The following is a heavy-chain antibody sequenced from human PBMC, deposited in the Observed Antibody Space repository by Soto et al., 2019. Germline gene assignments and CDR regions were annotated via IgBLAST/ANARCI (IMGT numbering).Heavy chain of an antibody. CDR2: IRSKAYGGTT. Sequence: PGGSLRLSCTASGFTFGDYAMSWFRQAPGKGLEWVGFIRSKAYGGTTEYAASVKGRFTISRDDSKSIAYLQMNSLKTEDTAAYYCTREGNCSGGSCYLSRWFDPWGQGTLVTVSS. V-gene: IGHV3-49*03. CDR1: GFTFGDYA. J-gene: IGHJ5*02. CDR3: TREGNCSGGSCYLSRWFDP. D-gene: IGHD2-15*01.